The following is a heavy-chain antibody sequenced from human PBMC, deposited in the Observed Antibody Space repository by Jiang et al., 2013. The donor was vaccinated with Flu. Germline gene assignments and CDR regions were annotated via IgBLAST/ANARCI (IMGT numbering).Heavy chain of an antibody. CDR1: GGSIRNYY. D-gene: IGHD3-22*01. CDR2: IYTSGRS. J-gene: IGHJ5*02. CDR3: AQDRSGYNWYDP. Sequence: LLKPSETLSLTCTVSGGSIRNYYWSWIRQPAGKGLEWIGHIYTSGRSNYNPSLKSRVTMSVDTSKNQFSLKLTSVTVADTAVYYCAQDRSGYNWYDPWGPGTLVTVSS. V-gene: IGHV4-4*07.